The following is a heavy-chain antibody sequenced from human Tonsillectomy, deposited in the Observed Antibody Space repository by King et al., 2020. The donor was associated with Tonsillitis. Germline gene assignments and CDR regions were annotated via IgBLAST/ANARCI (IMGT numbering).Heavy chain of an antibody. CDR1: GYTPRNFV. V-gene: IGHV3-23*04. CDR3: GTLAYLTGDTQNYYY. J-gene: IGHJ4*02. CDR2: INIAGSHA. Sequence: VQLVESGGDLIQPGGSLRLSCAASGYTPRNFVMSWVRQAPGKGLEWVSSINIAGSHAVNPDSVGGRFPISRDNSNNTLFLQMNSLRAEDAAIYYCGTLAYLTGDTQNYYYWGRGTLVTVSS. D-gene: IGHD1-7*01.